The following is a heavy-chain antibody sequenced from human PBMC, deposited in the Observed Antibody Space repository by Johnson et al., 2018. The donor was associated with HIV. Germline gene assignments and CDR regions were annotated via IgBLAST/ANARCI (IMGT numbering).Heavy chain of an antibody. CDR1: GFTFSTYW. V-gene: IGHV3-7*01. J-gene: IGHJ3*02. CDR2: IKQDGSEK. Sequence: VLLVESGGGLVQPGGSLRLSCAASGFTFSTYWMSWVRQAPGKGLEWVANIKQDGSEKYYVDSVKGRFTISRDNAKNSLYLQMNSLRAEDTAVYYCARDQVDRWGAFDIWGQGTMVTVSS. CDR3: ARDQVDRWGAFDI. D-gene: IGHD5-12*01.